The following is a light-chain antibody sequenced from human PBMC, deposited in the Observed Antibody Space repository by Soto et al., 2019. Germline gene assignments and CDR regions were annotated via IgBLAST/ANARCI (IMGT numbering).Light chain of an antibody. CDR3: QHCENVPLT. J-gene: IGKJ4*02. CDR2: DAS. CDR1: QDINKY. Sequence: DIQMTQSPSSLSASVGDRITITCQASQDINKYLNWYQQKLGKAPELLIYDASNSQRGVPSRFSGSGSGTHCSLSIRSLQPEDMARYYCQHCENVPLTFGGGTKVEI. V-gene: IGKV1-33*01.